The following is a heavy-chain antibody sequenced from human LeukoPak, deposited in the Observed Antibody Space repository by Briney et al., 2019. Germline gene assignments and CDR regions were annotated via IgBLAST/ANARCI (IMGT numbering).Heavy chain of an antibody. Sequence: HTGGSLRLSCAASGFTFRNYAMNWVRQAPGKGLEWVSGISYSGGSTYYANSVKGRFTISRDNSRNTMYLEMNSLRAEDTALYYCAKDRSNRVTYGMDVWGQGTTVTVSS. J-gene: IGHJ6*02. CDR1: GFTFRNYA. CDR3: AKDRSNRVTYGMDV. D-gene: IGHD2-21*02. CDR2: ISYSGGST. V-gene: IGHV3-23*01.